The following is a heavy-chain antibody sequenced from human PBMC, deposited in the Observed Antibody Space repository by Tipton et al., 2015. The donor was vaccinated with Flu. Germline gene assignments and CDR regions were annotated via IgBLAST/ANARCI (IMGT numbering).Heavy chain of an antibody. D-gene: IGHD3-10*01. J-gene: IGHJ5*01. V-gene: IGHV1-69*18. CDR2: LIPVFGTP. Sequence: QLVQSGAEVKKPGSPVKVSCKASGGTFYTYAITWVRQAPGQGLEWMGRLIPVFGTPNYAQKFQGRVTITADESTGTAYMELSSLRSEDTAVYYCAGGPHGGGSGTYGDSWGQGTLVTVSS. CDR1: GGTFYTYA. CDR3: AGGPHGGGSGTYGDS.